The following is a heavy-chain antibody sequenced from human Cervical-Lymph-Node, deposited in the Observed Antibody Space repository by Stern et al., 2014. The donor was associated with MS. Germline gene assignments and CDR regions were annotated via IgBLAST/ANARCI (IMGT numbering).Heavy chain of an antibody. D-gene: IGHD1-1*01. J-gene: IGHJ4*02. CDR1: GFTFGDYA. Sequence: VQLVQSGGGLVQPGRSLRLSCTASGFTFGDYAMHWVRQAPGKGLEWVSGINWSVGKFDDGDWVKGQFPISSDNAKVPLYLQRNNLSPEDTAFYYGAKAHLMYSYHWSHLDSWGQGVLVTVSS. V-gene: IGHV3-9*01. CDR2: INWSVGKF. CDR3: AKAHLMYSYHWSHLDS.